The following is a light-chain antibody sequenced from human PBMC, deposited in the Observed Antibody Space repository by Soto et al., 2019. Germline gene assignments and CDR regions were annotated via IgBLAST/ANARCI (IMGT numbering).Light chain of an antibody. J-gene: IGKJ5*01. CDR3: QQYNNWPIT. Sequence: PLSVSPGDRATLSFRASQSVNSNLAWYQEKPGQAPRLFIYGASTRATGIPARFSGSGSGTEFTLTISSLQSEDFAVYYCQQYNNWPITFGQGTRLEIK. CDR1: QSVNSN. CDR2: GAS. V-gene: IGKV3D-15*01.